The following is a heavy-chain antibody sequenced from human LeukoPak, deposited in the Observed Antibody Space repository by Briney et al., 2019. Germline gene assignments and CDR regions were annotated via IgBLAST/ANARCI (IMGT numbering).Heavy chain of an antibody. D-gene: IGHD3-10*01. CDR2: ISAYNGNT. J-gene: IGHJ4*02. Sequence: ASVKVSCKASGYTFTSYGISWVRQAPGQGLEWMGCISAYNGNTNYAQKLQGRVTMTTDTSTSTAYMELRSLRSDDTAVYYCARDAGYYGPKPSDYWGQGTLVTVSS. V-gene: IGHV1-18*01. CDR1: GYTFTSYG. CDR3: ARDAGYYGPKPSDY.